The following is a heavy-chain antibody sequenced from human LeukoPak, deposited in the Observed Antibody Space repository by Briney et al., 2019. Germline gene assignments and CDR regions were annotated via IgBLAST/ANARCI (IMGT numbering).Heavy chain of an antibody. D-gene: IGHD6-13*01. Sequence: GASVKVSCKASGYTYTNYAITWVRQAPGQGLDWMGWISAYSGHTNFAQNFQGRVTMTTDTSTSTAYMELRSLRSDDTAVYYCARGLAASGSRVFDIWGQGTMVTVSS. V-gene: IGHV1-18*01. CDR2: ISAYSGHT. CDR1: GYTYTNYA. J-gene: IGHJ3*02. CDR3: ARGLAASGSRVFDI.